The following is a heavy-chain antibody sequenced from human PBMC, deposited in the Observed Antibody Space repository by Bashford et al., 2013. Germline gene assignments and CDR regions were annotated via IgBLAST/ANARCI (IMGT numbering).Heavy chain of an antibody. D-gene: IGHD6-19*01. V-gene: IGHV2-70*01. J-gene: IGHJ6*02. CDR3: ARLAVAEDYYYYYGMDV. CDR1: GFSLSTSGMC. Sequence: SGPTLVKPTQTLTLTCTFSGFSLSTSGMCVSWIRQPPGKALEWLALIDWDDDKYYSTSLKTRLTISKDTSKNXVVLTMTNMDPVDTATYYCARLAVAEDYYYYYGMDVWGQGTTVTVSS. CDR2: IDWDDDK.